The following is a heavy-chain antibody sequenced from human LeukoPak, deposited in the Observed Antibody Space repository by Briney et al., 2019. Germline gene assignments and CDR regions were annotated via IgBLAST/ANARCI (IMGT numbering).Heavy chain of an antibody. Sequence: PSETLSLTCTVSGYSISSGYYWGWIRQPPGKGLEWIGSIYHSRSTYYNPSLKSRVTISVDTSKNQFSLKLSSVTAADTAVYYCARDQNKQDYWGQGTLVTVSS. CDR2: IYHSRST. V-gene: IGHV4-38-2*02. CDR3: ARDQNKQDY. J-gene: IGHJ4*02. CDR1: GYSISSGYY.